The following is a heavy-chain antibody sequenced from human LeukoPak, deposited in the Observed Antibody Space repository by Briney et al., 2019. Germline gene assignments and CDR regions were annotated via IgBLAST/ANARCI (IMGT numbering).Heavy chain of an antibody. D-gene: IGHD6-6*01. V-gene: IGHV4-39*01. J-gene: IGHJ4*02. CDR1: GGSISSSSYY. CDR2: IYYSGST. CDR3: ASDQRQLVDY. Sequence: SETLSLTCTVSGGSISSSSYYWGWIRQPPGKGLEWIGSIYYSGSTYYNPSPKSRVTISVDTSKNQFSLKLSSVTAADTAVYYCASDQRQLVDYWGQGTLVTVSS.